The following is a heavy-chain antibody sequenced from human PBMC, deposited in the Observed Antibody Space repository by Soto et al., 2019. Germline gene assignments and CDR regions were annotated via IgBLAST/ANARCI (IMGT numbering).Heavy chain of an antibody. CDR1: GFTLSGYA. CDR2: ISSNGVGT. CDR3: ARRARPDFYYMDV. D-gene: IGHD6-6*01. J-gene: IGHJ6*03. V-gene: IGHV3-64*01. Sequence: PGXSLRLSCAASGFTLSGYAIDWVVQAPGKGLEYVSGISSNGVGTYYANSVQGRFTISRDNSKNTVYLQMGSLRPEDMAVYYCARRARPDFYYMDVWGKGTTVTVSS.